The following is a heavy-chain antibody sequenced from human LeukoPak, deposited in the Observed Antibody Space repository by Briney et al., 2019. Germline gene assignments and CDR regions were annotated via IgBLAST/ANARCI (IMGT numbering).Heavy chain of an antibody. CDR3: ARPYGSGSYSAPYYYFGLDV. CDR2: VSSRSNYI. D-gene: IGHD3-10*01. Sequence: GGSLRLSCAASGFMFSTYSMNWVRQAPGKGLEWVSLVSSRSNYIYYADSVKGRFTISGDNAKNSVYLQMNSLRAEDTAVYYCARPYGSGSYSAPYYYFGLDVWGKGTTVTVSS. V-gene: IGHV3-21*06. CDR1: GFMFSTYS. J-gene: IGHJ6*04.